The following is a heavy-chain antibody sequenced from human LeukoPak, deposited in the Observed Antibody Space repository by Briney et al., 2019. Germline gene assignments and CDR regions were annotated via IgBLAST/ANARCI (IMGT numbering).Heavy chain of an antibody. D-gene: IGHD3-10*01. CDR1: GFTFSDWE. J-gene: IGHJ3*02. Sequence: GGSLRLSCAVSGFTFSDWEMNWVRQAPGKGLEWISYISSGSTIYYAESVKGRFTISRDNARNSLYLQMNSLRADDTAVYHCARGAYGSGNYYDAFHMWGQGTMVTVSS. CDR3: ARGAYGSGNYYDAFHM. CDR2: ISSGSTI. V-gene: IGHV3-69-1*02.